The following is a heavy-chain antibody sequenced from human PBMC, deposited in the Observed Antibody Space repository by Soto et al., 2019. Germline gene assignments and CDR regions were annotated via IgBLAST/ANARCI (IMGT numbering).Heavy chain of an antibody. Sequence: QPGGSLRLSCAASGFTFSSYCMHWVRQAPGKGLKWVAVISYDGGDQYYADSVKGRFTISRDNSKNTLYLQMNSLRAEDTAVYYCARDQDSSSWSPHGAYDIWGQGTMVTVSS. D-gene: IGHD6-13*01. V-gene: IGHV3-30*03. CDR2: ISYDGGDQ. CDR1: GFTFSSYC. J-gene: IGHJ3*02. CDR3: ARDQDSSSWSPHGAYDI.